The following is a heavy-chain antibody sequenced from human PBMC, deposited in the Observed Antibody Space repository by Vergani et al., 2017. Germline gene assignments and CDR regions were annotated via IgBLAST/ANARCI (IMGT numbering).Heavy chain of an antibody. CDR2: VYWNDDE. CDR3: VHRLGYFDWDGAFDV. J-gene: IGHJ3*01. CDR1: GFSLTTGGEG. Sequence: QITLRESGPTLVKPTQTLTLTCTFSGFSLTTGGEGVGGIRQPPGRALEWLAFVYWNDDERYSPSLKSRVTITKDTSKNEVILTMATMDPVDTATYYCVHRLGYFDWDGAFDVWGPGTMVTVSS. V-gene: IGHV2-5*01. D-gene: IGHD3-9*01.